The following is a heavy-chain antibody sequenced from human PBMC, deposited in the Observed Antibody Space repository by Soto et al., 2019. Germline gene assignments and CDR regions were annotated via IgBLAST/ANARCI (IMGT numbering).Heavy chain of an antibody. Sequence: QVQLVQSGAEVKKPGASVKVSCTASGYTFTSYGISWVRQAPGQGLEWMGWISAYNGNTNYAQKLQGRVTMTTDTSTSTAYMELRSLRSDDTAVYYCARVLKFRNYYYYGIYVWGQGTTVTVSS. V-gene: IGHV1-18*01. CDR1: GYTFTSYG. CDR3: ARVLKFRNYYYYGIYV. J-gene: IGHJ6*02. CDR2: ISAYNGNT.